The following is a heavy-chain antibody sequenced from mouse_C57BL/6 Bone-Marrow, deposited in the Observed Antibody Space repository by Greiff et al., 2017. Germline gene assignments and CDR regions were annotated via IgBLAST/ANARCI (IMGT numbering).Heavy chain of an antibody. CDR1: GYTFTSYW. CDR2: LYTGSGST. V-gene: IGHV1-55*01. J-gene: IGHJ3*01. D-gene: IGHD2-3*01. Sequence: VQLQQPGAELVKPGASVKMSCKASGYTFTSYWITWVKQRPGHGLEWIGDLYTGSGSTTYNEKFKSKATLTVDTSASTAYMQLSSLTSEDSAVYYCARWLLRFAYWGQGTLVTVSA. CDR3: ARWLLRFAY.